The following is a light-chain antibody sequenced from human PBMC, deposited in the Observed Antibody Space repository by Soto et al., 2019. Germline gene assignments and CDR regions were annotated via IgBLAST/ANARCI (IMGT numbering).Light chain of an antibody. Sequence: DIQMTQPPSSLSASVGDRVTLTCRARQSISKYLNWYQVKSGKGPKLLIYGTSTLQSGVPSRFSGSESGTHFTLAISNLQPEDFAVYYCQQGYSPLLTFGGGTRVEIK. J-gene: IGKJ4*01. V-gene: IGKV1-39*01. CDR3: QQGYSPLLT. CDR2: GTS. CDR1: QSISKY.